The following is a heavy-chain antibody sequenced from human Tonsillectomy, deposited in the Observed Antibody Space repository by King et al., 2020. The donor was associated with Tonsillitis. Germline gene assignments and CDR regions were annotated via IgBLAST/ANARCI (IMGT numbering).Heavy chain of an antibody. Sequence: QLVQSGAEVKKPGASVKVSCKASGYTFSSYGITWVRQAPGQGLEWMGWSSPYNGNTHYAEKFQGRVTMTTDTATSTAYMELKRLRSDDTALYYCARDGYYYDSSGLRHLDYWGQGTLVTVSS. V-gene: IGHV1-18*01. CDR2: SSPYNGNT. J-gene: IGHJ4*02. D-gene: IGHD3-22*01. CDR3: ARDGYYYDSSGLRHLDY. CDR1: GYTFSSYG.